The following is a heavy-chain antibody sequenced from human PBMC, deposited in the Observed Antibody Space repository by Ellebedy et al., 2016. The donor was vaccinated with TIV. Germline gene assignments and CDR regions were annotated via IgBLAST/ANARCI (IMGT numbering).Heavy chain of an antibody. D-gene: IGHD3-3*01. J-gene: IGHJ5*02. CDR2: IKTDGSET. Sequence: GESLKISCAASGFSFSRFWMSWVRQAPGKGLEWVAHIKTDGSETYYVDSVKGRFTISRENAKNALFLQMDGLRVDDSAVYYCVGFGVFNLWGQGAPVTVSS. CDR3: VGFGVFNL. CDR1: GFSFSRFW. V-gene: IGHV3-7*01.